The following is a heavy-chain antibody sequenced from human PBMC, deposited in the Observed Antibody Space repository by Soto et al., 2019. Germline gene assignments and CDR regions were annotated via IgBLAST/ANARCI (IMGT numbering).Heavy chain of an antibody. J-gene: IGHJ4*02. D-gene: IGHD6-13*01. CDR1: GFTFSSFA. Sequence: RGSLRLSCAASGFTFSSFAMSWVRQAPGKGLDWVSAISGSGGSTYSADSVKGRFTISRDNSKNTLYLQMSSLRAEDTAVYYCARGFSAGTGSPTDFRGQGSLFTLSS. CDR3: ARGFSAGTGSPTDF. V-gene: IGHV3-23*01. CDR2: ISGSGGST.